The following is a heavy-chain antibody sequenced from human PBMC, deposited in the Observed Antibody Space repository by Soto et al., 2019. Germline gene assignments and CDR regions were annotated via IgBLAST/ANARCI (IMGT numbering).Heavy chain of an antibody. V-gene: IGHV5-51*01. D-gene: IGHD6-25*01. CDR3: ARLGRYSSGCHICYYGMDV. Sequence: GESLKISCKGSGYSFTSYWIVWVRQMPGKGLEWMGIIYPGDSDTRYSPSFQGQVTISADKSISTAYLQWSSLKASDTAMYYCARLGRYSSGCHICYYGMDVWGQGTTVTVSS. CDR1: GYSFTSYW. J-gene: IGHJ6*02. CDR2: IYPGDSDT.